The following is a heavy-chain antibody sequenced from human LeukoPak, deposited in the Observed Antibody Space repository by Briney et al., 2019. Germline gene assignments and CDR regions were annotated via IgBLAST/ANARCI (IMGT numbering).Heavy chain of an antibody. D-gene: IGHD1-1*01. CDR2: IYYSGST. J-gene: IGHJ4*02. Sequence: SETLSLTCTVSGGSISSYYWSWIRQPPGKGLEWIGYIYYSGSTYYNPSLKSRVTISVDTSKNQFSLKVRSVTAADTAVYYCARAPGLEPEISDYWGQGTLVTVSS. CDR1: GGSISSYY. CDR3: ARAPGLEPEISDY. V-gene: IGHV4-59*12.